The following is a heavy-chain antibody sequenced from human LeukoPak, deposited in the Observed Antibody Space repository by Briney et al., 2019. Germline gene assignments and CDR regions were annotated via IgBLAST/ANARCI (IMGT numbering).Heavy chain of an antibody. J-gene: IGHJ4*02. Sequence: PAETLTLTYTVSDDSISTNNYYXSXXRQPXXXXXXXVGTLHFSGTPXYXPXLNSXXXISVDTSKNQFSLMLKSVTATDTAVYYCTRGGDVYKLGNFWGQGTLVTVSS. D-gene: IGHD5-24*01. CDR1: DDSISTNNYY. V-gene: IGHV4-39*01. CDR3: TRGGDVYKLGNF. CDR2: LHFSGTP.